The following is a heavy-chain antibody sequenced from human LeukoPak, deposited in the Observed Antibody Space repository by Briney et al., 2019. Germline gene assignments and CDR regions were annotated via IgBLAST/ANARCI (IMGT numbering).Heavy chain of an antibody. D-gene: IGHD3-3*01. Sequence: ASVKVSCKASGYTFTSYDINWVRQATGQGLEWMGWMNPNSGNTGYAQKFQGRVTITRNTSISTAYMELSSLRSVDTAVYYCARGLMIFGVADDYWGQGTLVTVSS. CDR1: GYTFTSYD. J-gene: IGHJ4*02. CDR3: ARGLMIFGVADDY. V-gene: IGHV1-8*03. CDR2: MNPNSGNT.